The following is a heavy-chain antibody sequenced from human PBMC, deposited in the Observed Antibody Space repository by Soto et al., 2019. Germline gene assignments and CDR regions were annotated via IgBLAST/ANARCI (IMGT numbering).Heavy chain of an antibody. J-gene: IGHJ3*02. CDR3: ARDKPTVTTSDAFDI. CDR2: IWYDGSNK. V-gene: IGHV3-33*01. Sequence: QVQLVESGGGVVQPGRSLRLSCAASGFTFSSYGMHWVRQAPGKGLEWVAVIWYDGSNKYYADSVKGRFTISRDNSKNTLYLQMNSLRAEDTAVYYCARDKPTVTTSDAFDIWGQGTMVTVSP. CDR1: GFTFSSYG. D-gene: IGHD4-17*01.